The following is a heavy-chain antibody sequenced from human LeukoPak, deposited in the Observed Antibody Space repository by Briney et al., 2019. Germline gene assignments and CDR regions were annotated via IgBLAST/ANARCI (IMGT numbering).Heavy chain of an antibody. V-gene: IGHV3-48*01. D-gene: IGHD3-22*01. CDR1: GFTFSSYS. CDR3: ARGSTYYDSSGQVPFDY. Sequence: GGSLRLSCAASGFTFSSYSMNWVRQAPGKGLEWGSYISGSSSTIYYADSVKGRFTISRDNGKNTLYLQMNSLRAEDAAVYYCARGSTYYDSSGQVPFDYWGQGTLVTVSS. J-gene: IGHJ4*02. CDR2: ISGSSSTI.